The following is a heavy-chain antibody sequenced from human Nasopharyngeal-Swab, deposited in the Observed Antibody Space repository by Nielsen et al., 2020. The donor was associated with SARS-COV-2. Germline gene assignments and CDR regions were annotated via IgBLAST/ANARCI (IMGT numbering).Heavy chain of an antibody. V-gene: IGHV3-21*01. D-gene: IGHD2-2*02. CDR2: INSSSSYI. CDR3: ARHRPDCSSTSCYISHYYYMDV. J-gene: IGHJ6*03. Sequence: VRQAPGKGLEWVSSINSSSSYIYYADSVKGRFTISRDNAKNSLYLQMNSLRAEDTAVYYCARHRPDCSSTSCYISHYYYMDVWGKGTTVTVSS.